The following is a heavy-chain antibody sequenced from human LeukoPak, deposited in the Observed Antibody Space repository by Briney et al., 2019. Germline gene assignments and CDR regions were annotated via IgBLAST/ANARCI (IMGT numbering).Heavy chain of an antibody. V-gene: IGHV3-21*01. J-gene: IGHJ4*02. CDR3: ERLEGNAITY. D-gene: IGHD1-1*01. CDR1: GFTFNSYS. CDR2: ITTTSSYK. Sequence: PGGSLRLSYAASGFTFNSYSMTWVRQAPGKGLEYVSSITTTSSYKYSADSVKGRFTISRDNAKNSLYLQMNSLRAEDTAVYYCERLEGNAITYWVPGTLVTVSS.